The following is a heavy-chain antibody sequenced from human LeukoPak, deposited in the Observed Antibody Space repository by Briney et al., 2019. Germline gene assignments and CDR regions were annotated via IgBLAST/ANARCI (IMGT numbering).Heavy chain of an antibody. CDR2: IKQDGSEK. CDR1: GFTFSNYW. D-gene: IGHD2-2*01. J-gene: IGHJ4*02. V-gene: IGHV3-7*01. CDR3: ATSRTFDY. Sequence: PEGSLRLSCTASGFTFSNYWMNWVRQAPGKGLEWVANIKQDGSEKYYVDSVKGRFTISRDNTKNSLYLQMNNLRTDDTAVYYCATSRTFDYWGQGTLVTVSS.